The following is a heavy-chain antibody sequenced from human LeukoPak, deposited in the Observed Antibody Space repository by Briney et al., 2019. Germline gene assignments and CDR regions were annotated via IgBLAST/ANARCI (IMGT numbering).Heavy chain of an antibody. CDR1: GFTFRNYN. J-gene: IGHJ4*02. V-gene: IGHV3-48*01. CDR3: ARDITELERLFDY. Sequence: GGSLRLSCAASGFTFRNYNMNWVRQAPGKGLEWISYISSDSTTIYYADSVKSRFTISRDNAKNSLYLQMNSLRAEDTAVYYCARDITELERLFDYWGQGTLVTVSS. CDR2: ISSDSTTI. D-gene: IGHD1-1*01.